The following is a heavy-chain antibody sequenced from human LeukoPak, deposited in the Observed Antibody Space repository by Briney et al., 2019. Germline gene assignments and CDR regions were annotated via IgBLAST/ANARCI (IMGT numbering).Heavy chain of an antibody. CDR2: ISSSGST. CDR3: ARQKLYYYGSGSLPGPYYYYYYMDV. Sequence: SETLSLTCTVSGDSITYFYWSWIRQAAGKGLEWIGRISSSGSTDYNASLKSRVTMSVDTSKNQLSLKVISVTAADTAVYYCARQKLYYYGSGSLPGPYYYYYYMDVWGKGTTVTISS. V-gene: IGHV4-4*07. CDR1: GDSITYFY. D-gene: IGHD3-10*01. J-gene: IGHJ6*03.